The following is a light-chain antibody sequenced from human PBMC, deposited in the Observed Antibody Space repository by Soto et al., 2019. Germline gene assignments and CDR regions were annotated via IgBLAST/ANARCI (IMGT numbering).Light chain of an antibody. V-gene: IGKV2-30*01. J-gene: IGKJ2*01. CDR3: MQGTHWPPYT. Sequence: DVVMTQSPLSLPVTLGQPASISCRSSQSLVYSDGNTSLNWFQQRPGQSPRRLIYKVSNRDAGVPDRFSGSGSGTDFTLKISRGEAEDVGVYYCMQGTHWPPYTFGQGTKLEIK. CDR2: KVS. CDR1: QSLVYSDGNTS.